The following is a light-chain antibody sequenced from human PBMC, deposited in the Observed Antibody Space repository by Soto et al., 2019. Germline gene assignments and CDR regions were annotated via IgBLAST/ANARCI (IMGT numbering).Light chain of an antibody. CDR1: SSDVGGYNY. V-gene: IGLV2-14*01. J-gene: IGLJ1*01. Sequence: QSVLTQPASVSGSPGQSITISCTGTSSDVGGYNYVSWYQQHPGKAPKLMISEVSNRPSGVSNRFSGSRSGNTASLTISGLQAEDEADYYCCSYRSGSAPYYVFGTGTKVTVL. CDR2: EVS. CDR3: CSYRSGSAPYYV.